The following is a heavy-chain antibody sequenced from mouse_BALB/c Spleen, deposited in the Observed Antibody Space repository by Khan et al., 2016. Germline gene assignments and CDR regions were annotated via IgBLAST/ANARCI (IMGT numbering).Heavy chain of an antibody. CDR1: GYTFTDYS. CDR2: INTETGES. CDR3: ARWHTATPFGY. V-gene: IGHV9-2-1*01. J-gene: IGHJ2*01. D-gene: IGHD1-2*01. Sequence: QIQLVQSGLELKKPGETVKISCKASGYTFTDYSMHWVKQAPGKGLKWMGWINTETGESRYADDFKGRFAISLETSATTAYLQINNLKNEGTAEYFCARWHTATPFGYWGQGTILTVSS.